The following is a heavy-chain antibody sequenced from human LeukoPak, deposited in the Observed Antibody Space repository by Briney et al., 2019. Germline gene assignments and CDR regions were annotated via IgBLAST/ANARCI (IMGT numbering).Heavy chain of an antibody. J-gene: IGHJ4*02. CDR1: GYTFTGYY. V-gene: IGHV1-2*06. D-gene: IGHD3-22*01. CDR3: ARDPSTYTGYYDSSGYFRYFDY. CDR2: INPNSGGT. Sequence: ASVKVSCKASGYTFTGYYMHWVRQAPGQGLEWMGRINPNSGGTNYAQKFQGRVTMTRDTSISTAYMELSRLRSDDTAVYYCARDPSTYTGYYDSSGYFRYFDYWGQGTLVTVSS.